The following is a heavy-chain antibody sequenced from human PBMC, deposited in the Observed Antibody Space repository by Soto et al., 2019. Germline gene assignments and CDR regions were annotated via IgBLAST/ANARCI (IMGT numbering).Heavy chain of an antibody. V-gene: IGHV4-59*01. D-gene: IGHD6-6*01. Sequence: FCWRRIRKNKGKGLEWIGYIYYSGSTNYNPSLKSRVTISVDTSKNQFSLKLSSVTAADTAVYYCARVSGVGYNSTSQNGFGPWGQGPLVSGSS. CDR2: IYYSGST. CDR3: ARVSGVGYNSTSQNGFGP. J-gene: IGHJ5*02. CDR1: FC.